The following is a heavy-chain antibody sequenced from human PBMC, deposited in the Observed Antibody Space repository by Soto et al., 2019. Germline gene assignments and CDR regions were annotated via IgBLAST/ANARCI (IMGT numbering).Heavy chain of an antibody. CDR1: GITFGSRA. D-gene: IGHD2-2*01. V-gene: IGHV3-23*01. CDR2: ISGNGDST. J-gene: IGHJ4*02. CDR3: ARVPNYCTSTRCQPYFDY. Sequence: EVQLLESGGDLVQPGGSLRLSCVASGITFGSRAMSWVRQAPGKGLEWVSAISGNGDSTYYADSVKGRFTISRDNSKNTLYLQMNSLRAEDTAVYYCARVPNYCTSTRCQPYFDYWGQGTLVTVSS.